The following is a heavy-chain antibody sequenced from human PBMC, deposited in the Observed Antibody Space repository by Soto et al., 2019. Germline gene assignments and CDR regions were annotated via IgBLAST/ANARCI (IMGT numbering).Heavy chain of an antibody. J-gene: IGHJ4*02. D-gene: IGHD6-25*01. CDR1: GGSISSGGYS. V-gene: IGHV4-30-2*01. CDR3: ARGEDQRPFFDY. CDR2: IYHSGST. Sequence: SETLSLTCAVSGGSISSGGYSWSWIRQPPGKGLEWIGYIYHSGSTYYNPSLKSRVTISVDRSKNQFSLKLSSVTAADTAVYYGARGEDQRPFFDYWGQGTLVTVSS.